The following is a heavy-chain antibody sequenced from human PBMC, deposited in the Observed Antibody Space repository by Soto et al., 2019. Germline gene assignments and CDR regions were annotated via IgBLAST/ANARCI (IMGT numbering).Heavy chain of an antibody. CDR3: ARDIRENYDFWSGYRYYYYYYGMDV. CDR2: ISYDGSNK. Sequence: GGSLRLSCAASGFTFSSYAMHWVRQAPGKGLEWVAVISYDGSNKYYADSVRGRFTISRDNSKNTLYLQMNSLRAEDTAVYYCARDIRENYDFWSGYRYYYYYYGMDVWGQGTTVTVSS. D-gene: IGHD3-3*01. V-gene: IGHV3-30-3*01. CDR1: GFTFSSYA. J-gene: IGHJ6*02.